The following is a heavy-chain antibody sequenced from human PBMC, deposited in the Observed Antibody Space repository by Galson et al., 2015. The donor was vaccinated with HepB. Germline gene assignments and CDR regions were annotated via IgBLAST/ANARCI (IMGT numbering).Heavy chain of an antibody. CDR2: ISDNGGST. D-gene: IGHD2-15*01. CDR3: VKDKARRLVVVAEFDY. V-gene: IGHV3-64D*06. Sequence: LRLSCAASGFTFSSYSMHWVRQAPGKGLEYVSAISDNGGSTYYADSVKGRFTISRDNSRNTLYLQMSSLTPEDTAVYYCVKDKARRLVVVAEFDYWGQGSLVTVSS. J-gene: IGHJ4*02. CDR1: GFTFSSYS.